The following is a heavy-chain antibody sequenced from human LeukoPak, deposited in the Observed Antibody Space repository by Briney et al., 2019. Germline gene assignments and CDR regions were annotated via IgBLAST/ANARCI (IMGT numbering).Heavy chain of an antibody. CDR3: ARFHCSSTSCYNFDY. V-gene: IGHV1-18*01. CDR1: GYTFTSYG. J-gene: IGHJ4*02. Sequence: ASVKVSCKASGYTFTSYGISWVRQAPGQGLEWMGWISAYNGNTNYAQKLQGRVTMTTDTSTSTAYMELRSLRSDDTAVYYCARFHCSSTSCYNFDYWGQGPLVTVSS. D-gene: IGHD2-2*01. CDR2: ISAYNGNT.